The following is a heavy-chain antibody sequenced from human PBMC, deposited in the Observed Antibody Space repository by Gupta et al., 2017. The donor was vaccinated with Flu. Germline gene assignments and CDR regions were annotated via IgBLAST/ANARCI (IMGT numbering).Heavy chain of an antibody. D-gene: IGHD2-2*01. CDR3: GRDHASVYGMDV. CDR2: VYYSGTV. Sequence: QVQLQESGPRLVRPSQTLSLTRSVSGASIISNTYFWRWIRHHPEKGLEWMGHVYYSGTVSYNPSLKSRVTISVDTSKNQVSLKLSCVTAADTAVYYCGRDHASVYGMDVWGLGTTVTVSS. V-gene: IGHV4-31*03. J-gene: IGHJ6*02. CDR1: GASIISNTYF.